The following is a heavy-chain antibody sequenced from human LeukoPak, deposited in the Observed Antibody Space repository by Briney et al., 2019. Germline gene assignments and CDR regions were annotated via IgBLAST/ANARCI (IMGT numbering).Heavy chain of an antibody. V-gene: IGHV4-39*01. D-gene: IGHD2-2*01. CDR2: IFYSGST. J-gene: IGHJ4*02. CDR1: GGSISSSSCY. CDR3: ARHGCSSNICHFDY. Sequence: SETLSLTCTVSGGSISSSSCYWGWIRQPPGKGLEWIGSIFYSGSTSYNPSLKSRVTVSVDTSKNQFSLKLTSVTAADTAVYYYARHGCSSNICHFDYWGQGTLVTVSS.